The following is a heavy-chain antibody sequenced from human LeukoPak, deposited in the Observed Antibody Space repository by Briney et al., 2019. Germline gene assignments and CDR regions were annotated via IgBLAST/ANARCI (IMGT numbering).Heavy chain of an antibody. V-gene: IGHV3-30*19. CDR3: ARDQTLVYSYGSWGYAFDI. J-gene: IGHJ3*02. CDR1: GFTFSTYG. D-gene: IGHD5-18*01. CDR2: ISYDGSNK. Sequence: PGRSLRLSCAASGFTFSTYGMHWVRQAPGKGLEWVADISYDGSNKYYADSVKGRFTISRDNSKNTLYLQMNSLRAEDTAVYYCARDQTLVYSYGSWGYAFDIWGQGTMVTVS.